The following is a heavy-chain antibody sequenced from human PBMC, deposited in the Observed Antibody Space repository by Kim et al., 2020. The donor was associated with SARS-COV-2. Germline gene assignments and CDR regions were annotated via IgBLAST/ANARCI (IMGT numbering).Heavy chain of an antibody. Sequence: GGSLRLSCAASGFTFSSYSMNWVRQAPGKGLEWVSSISSSSSYIYYADSVKGRFTISRDNAKNSLYLQMNSLRAEDTAVYYCARLWEMEDYYYGMDVWGQGTTVTVSS. CDR1: GFTFSSYS. D-gene: IGHD1-26*01. CDR2: ISSSSSYI. V-gene: IGHV3-21*01. J-gene: IGHJ6*02. CDR3: ARLWEMEDYYYGMDV.